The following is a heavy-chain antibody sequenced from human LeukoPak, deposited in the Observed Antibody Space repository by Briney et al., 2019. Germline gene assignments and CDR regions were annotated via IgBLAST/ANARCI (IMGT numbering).Heavy chain of an antibody. CDR2: ISAYNGNT. D-gene: IGHD4-17*01. CDR3: ARVPMTTGFWFDC. J-gene: IGHJ4*02. CDR1: GYTFTRYG. V-gene: IGHV1-18*01. Sequence: ASVKVSCKASGYTFTRYGISWVGQAPGQGLEWMGWISAYNGNTNYAQKLQGSVTMTTDTSTSTAYMELRSLRSDDTAVYYCARVPMTTGFWFDCWGQGTLVTVSS.